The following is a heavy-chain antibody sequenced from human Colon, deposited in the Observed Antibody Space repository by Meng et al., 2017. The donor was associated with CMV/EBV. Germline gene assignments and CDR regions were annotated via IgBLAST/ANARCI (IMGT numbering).Heavy chain of an antibody. D-gene: IGHD3-3*01. Sequence: GGSLRLSCTVSDGSISPYFWSWIRQPPGKGLEWIAYISATGGTTYYADSVRGRFTISRDNAKNTLYLQMNSLRAEDTAVYYCARGRLSYDFWSDSYYYYGMDVWGQGTTVTVSS. CDR1: DGSISPYF. J-gene: IGHJ6*02. CDR2: ISATGGTT. V-gene: IGHV3-11*04. CDR3: ARGRLSYDFWSDSYYYYGMDV.